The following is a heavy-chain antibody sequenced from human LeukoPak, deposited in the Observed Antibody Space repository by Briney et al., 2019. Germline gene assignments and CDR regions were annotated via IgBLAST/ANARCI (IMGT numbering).Heavy chain of an antibody. CDR1: GFTFTSSA. Sequence: GASVKVSCKASGFTFTSSAVQWVRQAPGQRLEWIGWIVVGSGNTNYAQKFQERVTITRDMSTSTAYMELSSLRSEDTAVYYCAADFRITTAGNYYYYGMDVWGKGTTVTVSS. CDR3: AADFRITTAGNYYYYGMDV. V-gene: IGHV1-58*01. CDR2: IVVGSGNT. J-gene: IGHJ6*04. D-gene: IGHD3-10*01.